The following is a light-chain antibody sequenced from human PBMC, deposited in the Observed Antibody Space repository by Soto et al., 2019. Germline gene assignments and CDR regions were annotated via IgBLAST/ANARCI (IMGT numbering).Light chain of an antibody. Sequence: DIQMTQSPSTLSASVGGRVMITCRASQSVGSWLAWYQQKPGKAPQLLISKASSLKTGVPSRFSGSGSGTEFTLTISNLQPDDFATYYCQQYSGNSGTFGQGTKVDIK. J-gene: IGKJ1*01. CDR1: QSVGSW. CDR2: KAS. CDR3: QQYSGNSGT. V-gene: IGKV1-5*03.